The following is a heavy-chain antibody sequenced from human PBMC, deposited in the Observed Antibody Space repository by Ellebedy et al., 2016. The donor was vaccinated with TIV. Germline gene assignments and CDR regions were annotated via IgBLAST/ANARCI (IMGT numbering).Heavy chain of an antibody. J-gene: IGHJ6*02. CDR2: IYSGGST. Sequence: GESLKISCAASGFTVSSNYMSWVRQAPGKGLEWVSVIYSGGSTYYADSVKGRFTISRENSKNTLYLQMNSLRAEDTAVYYCARDQYYDFWSAMDVWGQGTTVTVSS. V-gene: IGHV3-66*02. CDR1: GFTVSSNY. CDR3: ARDQYYDFWSAMDV. D-gene: IGHD3-3*01.